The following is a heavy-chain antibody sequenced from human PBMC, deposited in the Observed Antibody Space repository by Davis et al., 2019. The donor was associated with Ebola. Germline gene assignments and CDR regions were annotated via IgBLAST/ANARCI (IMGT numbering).Heavy chain of an antibody. CDR3: ARDTRVVVPAAIFYYYYGMDV. D-gene: IGHD2-2*01. V-gene: IGHV3-30*04. Sequence: GESLKISCAASGFSFNDYAMHWVRQAPGKGLEWVAMILYDGRDAYYADSVKGRFTISRDNAKNSVYLQMNSLRAEDTAVYYCARDTRVVVPAAIFYYYYGMDVWGQGTTVTVSS. CDR2: ILYDGRDA. J-gene: IGHJ6*02. CDR1: GFSFNDYA.